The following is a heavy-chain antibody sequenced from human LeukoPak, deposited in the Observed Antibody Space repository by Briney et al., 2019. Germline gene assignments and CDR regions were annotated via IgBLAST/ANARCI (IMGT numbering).Heavy chain of an antibody. CDR1: GFTFSSYD. CDR3: AKDISRYYFDY. D-gene: IGHD3-16*02. CDR2: IRYDGSNK. J-gene: IGHJ4*02. Sequence: GRSLRLSCAASGFTFSSYDMHWVRQAPGKGLEWVAFIRYDGSNKYYADSVKGRFTIARDNSKTTLYLQMNSLRAEDTAIYYCAKDISRYYFDYWGQGTLVTVSS. V-gene: IGHV3-30*02.